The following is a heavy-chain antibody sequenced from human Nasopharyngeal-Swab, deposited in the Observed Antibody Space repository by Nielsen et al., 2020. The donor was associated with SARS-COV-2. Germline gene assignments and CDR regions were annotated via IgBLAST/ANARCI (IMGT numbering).Heavy chain of an antibody. J-gene: IGHJ4*02. V-gene: IGHV1-18*04. CDR2: ISAYNGNT. Sequence: ASVKVSCKASGYTFTSYVISWVRQAPGQGLEWMGWISAYNGNTNYAQKLQGRVTMTTDTSTSTAYMELRSLRSDDTAVYYCARDCPYCSGGSCYCGGIEFDYWGQGTLVTVSS. D-gene: IGHD2-15*01. CDR1: GYTFTSYV. CDR3: ARDCPYCSGGSCYCGGIEFDY.